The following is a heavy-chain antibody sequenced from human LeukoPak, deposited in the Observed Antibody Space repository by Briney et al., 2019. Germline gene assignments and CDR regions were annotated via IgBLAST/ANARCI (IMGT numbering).Heavy chain of an antibody. V-gene: IGHV3-48*03. J-gene: IGHJ6*03. Sequence: PGGSLRLSCAASGFIFSSYAMSWVRQAPGKGLEWVSYISSSGSTIYYADSVKGRLTSSRDNAKNSLYLQMNSLRAEDTAVYYCSRVYYYMDVWGKGTTVTVSS. CDR3: SRVYYYMDV. CDR2: ISSSGSTI. CDR1: GFIFSSYA.